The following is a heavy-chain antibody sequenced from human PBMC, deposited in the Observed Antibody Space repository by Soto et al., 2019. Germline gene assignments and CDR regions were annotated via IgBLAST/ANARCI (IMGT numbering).Heavy chain of an antibody. Sequence: GGSLRLSCAASGFTFSSYGMHWVRQAPGKGLEWVAVISYDGSNKYYADSVKGRFTISRDNSKNTLYLQMNSLRAEDTAVYYRAKGIVVVPAAIGFVEYYYGMDVWGQGTTVTVSS. CDR1: GFTFSSYG. CDR2: ISYDGSNK. J-gene: IGHJ6*02. D-gene: IGHD2-2*01. CDR3: AKGIVVVPAAIGFVEYYYGMDV. V-gene: IGHV3-30*18.